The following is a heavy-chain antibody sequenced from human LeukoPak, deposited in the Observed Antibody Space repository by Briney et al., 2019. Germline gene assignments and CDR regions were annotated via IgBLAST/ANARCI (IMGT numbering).Heavy chain of an antibody. CDR3: ARPHPNYYGSGSNLD. Sequence: GGSLRLSCAASGFPFSTYGITWVRQAPGKGLEWVPTIKQDGSEKYYVDSVKGRFTISRDNAKNSLYLQMNSLRAEDTAVYYCARPHPNYYGSGSNLDWGQGTLVTVSS. CDR1: GFPFSTYG. D-gene: IGHD3-10*01. CDR2: IKQDGSEK. V-gene: IGHV3-7*01. J-gene: IGHJ4*02.